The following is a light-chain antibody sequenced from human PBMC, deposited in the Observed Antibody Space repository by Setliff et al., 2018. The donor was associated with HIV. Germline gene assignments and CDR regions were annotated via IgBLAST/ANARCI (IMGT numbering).Light chain of an antibody. V-gene: IGLV2-23*01. CDR2: QAT. Sequence: QSALTQPASVSGSPGQSITISCTGTSNDVGRYNLVSRYQQHPGKAPKLMIYQATKRPSGVSNRFSGSKSGNTASLTISGLQAEDEADYYCCSNTGSNTYVFGTGTKVTVL. CDR1: SNDVGRYNL. CDR3: CSNTGSNTYV. J-gene: IGLJ1*01.